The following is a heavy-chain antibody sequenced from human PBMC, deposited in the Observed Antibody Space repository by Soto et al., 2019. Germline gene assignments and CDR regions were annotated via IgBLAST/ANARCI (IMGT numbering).Heavy chain of an antibody. V-gene: IGHV3-23*01. J-gene: IGHJ4*02. D-gene: IGHD6-13*01. Sequence: PGGSLRLSCAASGFTFSSYAMSWVRQAPGEGLEWVSAISGSGGSTYYADSVKGRFTISRDNSKNTLYLQMNSLRAEDTAVYYCAKVAGYSSSWYYFDYWGQGTLVTVSS. CDR3: AKVAGYSSSWYYFDY. CDR2: ISGSGGST. CDR1: GFTFSSYA.